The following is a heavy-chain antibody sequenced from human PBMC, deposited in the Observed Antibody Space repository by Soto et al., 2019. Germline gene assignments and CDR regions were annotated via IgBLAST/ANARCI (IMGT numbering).Heavy chain of an antibody. V-gene: IGHV4-34*01. CDR2: INHSGST. CDR1: GGSFSGYY. D-gene: IGHD6-13*01. Sequence: SETLSLTCAVYGGSFSGYYWSWIRQPPGKGLEWIGEINHSGSTNYNPSLKSRVTISVDTSKNQFSLKLSSVTAADTAVYYCAREPGIAEAGTDYWGQGTLDTVSS. CDR3: AREPGIAEAGTDY. J-gene: IGHJ4*02.